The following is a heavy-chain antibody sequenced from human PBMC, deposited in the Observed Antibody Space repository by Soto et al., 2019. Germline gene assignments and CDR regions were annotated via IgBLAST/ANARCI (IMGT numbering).Heavy chain of an antibody. V-gene: IGHV4-59*08. D-gene: IGHD3-3*01. J-gene: IGHJ4*02. Sequence: PSETLSLTCTVSGGPISSYYWSWIRQPPGKGLEWIGYIYYSGSTNYNPSLKSRVTISVDTSKNQFSLKLSSVTAAVPAVYYCAVSGTIFGKVDYWGQGTLVTVSS. CDR2: IYYSGST. CDR3: AVSGTIFGKVDY. CDR1: GGPISSYY.